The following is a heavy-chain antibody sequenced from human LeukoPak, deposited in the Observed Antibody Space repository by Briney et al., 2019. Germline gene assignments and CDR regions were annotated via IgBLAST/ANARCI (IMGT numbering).Heavy chain of an antibody. CDR2: IRADAVTT. J-gene: IGHJ4*02. D-gene: IGHD5-24*01. Sequence: GGSLTLSCATSGFIFSHHGMNWVRQAPGKGLEWVSGIRADAVTTYYADSVKGRSIISRDNSKNTAYLQMNSLSAEDAAVYYCVKDDGWVQYANWGQGTLVTVSS. CDR3: VKDDGWVQYAN. CDR1: GFIFSHHG. V-gene: IGHV3-23*01.